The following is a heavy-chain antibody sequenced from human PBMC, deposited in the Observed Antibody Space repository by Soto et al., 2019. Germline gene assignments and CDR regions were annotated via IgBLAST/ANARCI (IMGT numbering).Heavy chain of an antibody. V-gene: IGHV1-18*01. CDR3: ARDKQVATHIDY. CDR2: ISAYNGNT. J-gene: IGHJ4*02. Sequence: ASVKVSCKASGYTFTSYGISWVRQAPGQGLEWMGWISAYNGNTNYAQKFQGRVTMTRDTSTSTVYMEPSSLRSEDTAVYYCARDKQVATHIDYWGQGTLVTVSS. CDR1: GYTFTSYG. D-gene: IGHD5-12*01.